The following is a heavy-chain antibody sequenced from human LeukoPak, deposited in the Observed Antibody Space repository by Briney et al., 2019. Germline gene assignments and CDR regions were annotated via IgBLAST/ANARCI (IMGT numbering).Heavy chain of an antibody. CDR1: GGSISSGDYY. J-gene: IGHJ4*02. CDR2: IYYSGST. D-gene: IGHD4-17*01. Sequence: PSETLSLTCTVSGGSISSGDYYWSWIRQPPGKGLEWIGYIYYSGSTYYNPSLKSRVTISVDTSKNQFSLKLSSVTAADTAVYYCATLDYGDLTFDYWGQGTLVTVSS. V-gene: IGHV4-30-4*01. CDR3: ATLDYGDLTFDY.